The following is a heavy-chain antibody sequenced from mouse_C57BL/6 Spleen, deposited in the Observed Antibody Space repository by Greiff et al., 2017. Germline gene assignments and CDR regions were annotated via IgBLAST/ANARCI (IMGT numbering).Heavy chain of an antibody. D-gene: IGHD2-4*01. J-gene: IGHJ2*01. CDR3: TTWRYDYPFDY. CDR2: IDPEDGDI. CDR1: GYTFTSYY. V-gene: IGHV14-1*01. Sequence: VQLLQPGADLVKPGASVKLSCTASGYTFTSYYMHWVQQRPEQGLEWLGRIDPEDGDIEYAQTFKGKATMTADTSSNTAYLQLSSLTSEDTAVXYCTTWRYDYPFDYWGQGTTLTVSS.